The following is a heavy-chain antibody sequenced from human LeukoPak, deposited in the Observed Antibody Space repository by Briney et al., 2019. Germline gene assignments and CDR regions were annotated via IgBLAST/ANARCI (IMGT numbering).Heavy chain of an antibody. V-gene: IGHV4-59*01. CDR2: IYYSGST. CDR3: ARESSGSYYYFDY. J-gene: IGHJ4*02. CDR1: GASISSYY. D-gene: IGHD1-26*01. Sequence: SETLSLTCTVSGASISSYYWSWIRQPPGKGLEWIGYIYYSGSTNYNPSLKSRVTISVDTSKNQFSLKLSSVTAADTAVYYCARESSGSYYYFDYWGQGTLVTVSS.